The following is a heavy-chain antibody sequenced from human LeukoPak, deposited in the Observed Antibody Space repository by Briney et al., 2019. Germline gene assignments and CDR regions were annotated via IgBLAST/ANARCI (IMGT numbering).Heavy chain of an antibody. CDR3: AKDIRAAAGLYYFDY. Sequence: GGSLRLSCAASGFTFSSYAMSWVRQAPGKGLEWVSAISGSGGSTYYADSVKGRFTISRDNSKNTLYPQMNSLRAEDTAVYYCAKDIRAAAGLYYFDYWGQGTLVTVSS. CDR2: ISGSGGST. V-gene: IGHV3-23*01. J-gene: IGHJ4*02. CDR1: GFTFSSYA. D-gene: IGHD6-13*01.